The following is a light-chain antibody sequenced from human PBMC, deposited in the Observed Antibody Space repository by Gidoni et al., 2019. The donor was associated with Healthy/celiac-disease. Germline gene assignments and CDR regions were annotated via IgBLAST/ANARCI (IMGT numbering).Light chain of an antibody. V-gene: IGLV2-14*01. CDR2: EVS. J-gene: IGLJ2*01. CDR3: SSYTSNITPV. Sequence: QSALTQPASVSGSPGQSITISCTGTSSDVGGYNYVSWYQQHPGKAPKLIIYEVSNRPSGVSNRFSGSKSGNTASLTISGLQAEDEADYYCSSYTSNITPVFGGGTKLTVL. CDR1: SSDVGGYNY.